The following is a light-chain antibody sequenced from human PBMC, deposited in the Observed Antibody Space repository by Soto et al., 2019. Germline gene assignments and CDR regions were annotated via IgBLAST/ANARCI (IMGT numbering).Light chain of an antibody. CDR2: KAS. CDR1: QSISNW. Sequence: DIQMTQSPSTLSASVGDRVTITCRASQSISNWLAWYQQKPGKAPKLLMYKASSLESGVPSRFSGSGSGTEFTLTISSLQPDDFATYYCQQYSSYSYTFGQGTKLEIK. J-gene: IGKJ2*01. V-gene: IGKV1-5*03. CDR3: QQYSSYSYT.